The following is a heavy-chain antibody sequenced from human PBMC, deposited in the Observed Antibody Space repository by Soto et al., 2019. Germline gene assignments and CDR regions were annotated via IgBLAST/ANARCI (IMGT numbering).Heavy chain of an antibody. CDR1: GGSISGPNW. V-gene: IGHV4-4*02. CDR3: ATRGGDGDNIVDN. D-gene: IGHD4-17*01. J-gene: IGHJ4*02. Sequence: QVQLQESGPGLMKPSGTLSLTCTVSGGSISGPNWWSWVRQTPGKGLEWIGEIFHSGITHYNPSLKSRVTISVDKSKNHFSLGLNSVTAADSAVYYCATRGGDGDNIVDNWGQGTLVTVSS. CDR2: IFHSGIT.